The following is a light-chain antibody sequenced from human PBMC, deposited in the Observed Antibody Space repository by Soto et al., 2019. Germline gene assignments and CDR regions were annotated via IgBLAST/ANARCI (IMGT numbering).Light chain of an antibody. V-gene: IGKV3-20*01. CDR1: QSVSSSY. Sequence: EIVLTQSPGTLSLSPGERVTLSCRASQSVSSSYLAWYQQKPGQAPRLLIYGASSRATGIPDRFSGSGSGTDFPLTISRLEPEDFAVYYCQQYGSSPLTFGGGTKVEIK. CDR2: GAS. J-gene: IGKJ4*01. CDR3: QQYGSSPLT.